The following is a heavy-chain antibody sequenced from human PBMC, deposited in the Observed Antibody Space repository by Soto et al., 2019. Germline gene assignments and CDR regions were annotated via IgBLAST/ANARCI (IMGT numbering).Heavy chain of an antibody. CDR1: GYTFSNFG. Sequence: ASVKVSCKASGYTFSNFGISWVRQAPGEGLEWMGWISPNSEKTKIAQKFQGRVTITADESTSTAYMELSSLRSEDTAVYYCARDKYSSSYSVRYYGMDVWGQGTTVTVSS. J-gene: IGHJ6*02. D-gene: IGHD6-13*01. CDR3: ARDKYSSSYSVRYYGMDV. V-gene: IGHV1-18*01. CDR2: ISPNSEKT.